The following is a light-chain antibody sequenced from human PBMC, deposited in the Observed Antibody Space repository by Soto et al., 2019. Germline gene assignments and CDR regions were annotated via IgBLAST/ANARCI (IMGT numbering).Light chain of an antibody. V-gene: IGKV1-5*03. J-gene: IGKJ5*01. CDR2: EAS. CDR3: QQHGISHIT. CDR1: QMIYTW. Sequence: DIQMTHSPSTLSASVGDSVTITCRASQMIYTWLAWYQQKPGKAPKLLIYEASSLDVGVPSRFSGSGSGTEFTLTISSLQPDDSAVYYCQQHGISHITFGQGTRLEIK.